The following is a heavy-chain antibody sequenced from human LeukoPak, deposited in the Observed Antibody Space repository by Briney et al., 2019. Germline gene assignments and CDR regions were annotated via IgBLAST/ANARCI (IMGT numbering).Heavy chain of an antibody. J-gene: IGHJ5*02. CDR3: ARDNFETSGPQNL. CDR1: GFTFSSHW. Sequence: GGSLRLSCAASGFTFSSHWMHWIRQAPGKGLEWLSFISGTSVSIYHADSVRGRFTISRDNAKNSLYLQMNSLSAEDTAVYFCARDNFETSGPQNLWGQGTLVTVSS. CDR2: ISGTSVSI. D-gene: IGHD2-15*01. V-gene: IGHV3-48*04.